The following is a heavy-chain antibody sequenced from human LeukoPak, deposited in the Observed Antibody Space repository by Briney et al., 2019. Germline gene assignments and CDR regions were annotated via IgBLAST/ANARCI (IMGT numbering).Heavy chain of an antibody. D-gene: IGHD3-16*02. J-gene: IGHJ4*02. CDR1: GGSISSYY. V-gene: IGHV4-59*12. CDR3: ARAYYVWGSYRSRPFDY. Sequence: SETLSLTCTVSGGSISSYYWSWIRQPPGKGLEWLGYIYHSGSTYYNPSLKSRVTISVDTSKNQFSLKLSSVTAADTAVYYCARAYYVWGSYRSRPFDYWGQGTLVTVSS. CDR2: IYHSGST.